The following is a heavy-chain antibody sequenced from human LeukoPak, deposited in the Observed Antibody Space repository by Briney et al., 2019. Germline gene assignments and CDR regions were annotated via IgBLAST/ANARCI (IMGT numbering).Heavy chain of an antibody. CDR2: IDPNSGGT. D-gene: IGHD2-2*01. J-gene: IGHJ4*02. CDR1: GYTFTSYY. Sequence: SVKVSCKASGYTFTSYYMHWVRQAPGQGLEWMAWIDPNSGGTNYAQNFHDRITMPRDTSISTAYMELSRLRSDDTAIYYCARANALYCSSTSCLFDYWGQGTLVTVSS. CDR3: ARANALYCSSTSCLFDY. V-gene: IGHV1-2*02.